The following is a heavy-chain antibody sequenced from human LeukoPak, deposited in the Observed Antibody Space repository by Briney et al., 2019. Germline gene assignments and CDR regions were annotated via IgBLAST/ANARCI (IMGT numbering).Heavy chain of an antibody. J-gene: IGHJ4*02. CDR2: MYYSGST. Sequence: SETLSLTCTVSGGSISSYYWSWIRQPPGKGLEWIGYMYYSGSTSYNPSLKSRVTISVDTSRTRFSLKLSSVTVADTAVYYCAREGRPSGYSSNWYYFDFWGQGTLVTVSS. CDR1: GGSISSYY. V-gene: IGHV4-59*01. CDR3: AREGRPSGYSSNWYYFDF. D-gene: IGHD6-13*01.